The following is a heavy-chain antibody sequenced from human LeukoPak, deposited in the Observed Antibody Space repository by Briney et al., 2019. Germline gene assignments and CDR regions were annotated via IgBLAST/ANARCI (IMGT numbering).Heavy chain of an antibody. CDR3: ARDAYSGVVVIYYYYYMDV. CDR1: GYSISSGYY. J-gene: IGHJ6*03. Sequence: PSETLSLTCTVSGYSISSGYYWGWIRQPPGKGLEWIGSIYHSGSTYYNPSLKSRVTISVDTSKNQFSLKLSSVTAADTAVYYCARDAYSGVVVIYYYYYMDVWGKGTTVTVSS. CDR2: IYHSGST. D-gene: IGHD2-21*01. V-gene: IGHV4-38-2*02.